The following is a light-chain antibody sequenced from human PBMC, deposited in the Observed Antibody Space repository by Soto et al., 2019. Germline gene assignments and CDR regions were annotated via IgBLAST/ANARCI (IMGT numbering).Light chain of an antibody. CDR2: GAS. CDR3: QQYNNWPLT. J-gene: IGKJ4*01. CDR1: QSVSSN. Sequence: EIVMTQSPATLSVSPGERVTLSCRARQSVSSNLAWYQQKPGQAPRLLIYGASTRATGIPARFSGSGSGTEFNLTISSLQSEDFEVYYCQQYNNWPLTFGGGTKVEIK. V-gene: IGKV3-15*01.